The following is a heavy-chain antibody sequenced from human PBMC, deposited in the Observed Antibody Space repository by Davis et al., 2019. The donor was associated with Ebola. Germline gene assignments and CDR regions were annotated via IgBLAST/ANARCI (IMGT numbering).Heavy chain of an antibody. CDR3: ARDSRWLVPGTYYYYGMDV. CDR2: LFHSGGT. V-gene: IGHV4-38-2*02. Sequence: MPSETLSLTCTVSGYSISSSYYWGWIRQPPGKGLEWIGSLFHSGGTYYNPSLKSRVTISVDTSKNQFSLKLSSVTAADTAVYYCARDSRWLVPGTYYYYGMDVWGQGTTVTVSS. D-gene: IGHD6-19*01. CDR1: GYSISSSYY. J-gene: IGHJ6*02.